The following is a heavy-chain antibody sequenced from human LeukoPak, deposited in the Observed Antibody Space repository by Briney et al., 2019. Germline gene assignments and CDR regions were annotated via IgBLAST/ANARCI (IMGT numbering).Heavy chain of an antibody. V-gene: IGHV3-7*03. CDR3: ASIYGSGSYYSWGYFDY. D-gene: IGHD3-10*01. Sequence: GGSLRLSCAASGFTFSRYWMSWVRQAPGKGLEWVANIKQDGSEKYYVDSVKGRFTISRDNAKNSLYPQMNSLRAEDTAVYYCASIYGSGSYYSWGYFDYWGQGTLVTVSS. J-gene: IGHJ4*02. CDR2: IKQDGSEK. CDR1: GFTFSRYW.